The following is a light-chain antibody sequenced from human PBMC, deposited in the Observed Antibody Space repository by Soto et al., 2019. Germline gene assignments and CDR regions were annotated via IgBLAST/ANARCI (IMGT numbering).Light chain of an antibody. CDR2: IDD. J-gene: IGLJ7*01. V-gene: IGLV1-44*01. CDR1: TSNIAGNT. CDR3: ATWDDSLNAAV. Sequence: QSALTQPPSLSGTPGQRVTISCSGSTSNIAGNTVHWYQHLPETAPKLLIYIDDQRPSGVPDRFSGSKSGTSASLAISGLQSEDEADYYCATWDDSLNAAVLGGGTQLTVL.